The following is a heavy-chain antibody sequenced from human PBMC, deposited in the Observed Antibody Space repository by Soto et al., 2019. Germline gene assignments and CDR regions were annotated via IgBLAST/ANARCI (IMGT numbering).Heavy chain of an antibody. CDR3: ARGFRFCSGGSCYSGWFDP. J-gene: IGHJ5*02. CDR1: GGSFSGYY. D-gene: IGHD2-15*01. CDR2: INHSGST. V-gene: IGHV4-34*01. Sequence: QVQLQQWGAGLLKPSETLSLTCVVCGGSFSGYYWSWIRQPPGKGLEWIGEINHSGSTNYNPSLKSRVTISVDTSKNQFSLKLSSVTAADTAVYYCARGFRFCSGGSCYSGWFDPWGQGTLVTVSS.